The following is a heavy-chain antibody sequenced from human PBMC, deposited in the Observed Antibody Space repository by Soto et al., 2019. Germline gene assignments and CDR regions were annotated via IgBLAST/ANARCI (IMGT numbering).Heavy chain of an antibody. CDR3: ASWDRDPNSSSINCDN. CDR1: AGSISSSSYY. D-gene: IGHD6-13*01. CDR2: LYYSGST. V-gene: IGHV4-39*01. J-gene: IGHJ4*02. Sequence: SETMSLTCTVSAGSISSSSYYWGWIRQPPGKGLGRIGSLYYSGSTYYNPSLKSRVTISVDTSKNQFSLKLSSVTDADTAAYYCASWDRDPNSSSINCDNWGQETLVTVSS.